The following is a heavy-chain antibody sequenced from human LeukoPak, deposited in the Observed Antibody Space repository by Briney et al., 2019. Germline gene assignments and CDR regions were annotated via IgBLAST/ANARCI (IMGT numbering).Heavy chain of an antibody. V-gene: IGHV3-33*01. CDR1: GFTFSSYG. Sequence: GGSLRLSCAASGFTFSSYGMHWVRQAPGKGLEWVAVTWYDGSNKYYADSVKGRFTISRDNSKNTLYLQMNSLRAEDTAVYYCARDRRVELRGVIDYWGQGTLVTVSS. CDR3: ARDRRVELRGVIDY. CDR2: TWYDGSNK. D-gene: IGHD3-10*01. J-gene: IGHJ4*02.